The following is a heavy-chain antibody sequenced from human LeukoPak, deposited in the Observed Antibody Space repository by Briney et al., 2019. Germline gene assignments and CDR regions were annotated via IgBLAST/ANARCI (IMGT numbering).Heavy chain of an antibody. Sequence: PTASVKVSCKASGYTFTGYYMHWVRQPPGQGLEWMGWINPNSGGTNYAQKFQGRVTMTRDTSISTAYMELSRLRSDDTAVYYCARVTPDTAAAGPALDYWGQGTLVTVSS. CDR1: GYTFTGYY. J-gene: IGHJ4*02. CDR3: ARVTPDTAAAGPALDY. V-gene: IGHV1-2*02. CDR2: INPNSGGT. D-gene: IGHD6-13*01.